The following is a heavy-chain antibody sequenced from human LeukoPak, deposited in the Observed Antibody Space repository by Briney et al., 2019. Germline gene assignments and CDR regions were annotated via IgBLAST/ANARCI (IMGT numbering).Heavy chain of an antibody. CDR3: AREGRGGNWFDP. CDR2: VFYSGST. V-gene: IGHV4-59*01. Sequence: PSETLSLTCTVSGGSISSYCWTWIRQPPGKGLEWIGYVFYSGSTNYNPSLKSRVTISVDTSKNQFSLKLSSVTAADTAMYYCAREGRGGNWFDPWGQGTLVTVSS. J-gene: IGHJ5*02. D-gene: IGHD5-24*01. CDR1: GGSISSYC.